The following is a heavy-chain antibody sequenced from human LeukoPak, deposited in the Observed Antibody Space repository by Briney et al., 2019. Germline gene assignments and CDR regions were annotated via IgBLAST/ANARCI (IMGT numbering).Heavy chain of an antibody. V-gene: IGHV4-39*07. J-gene: IGHJ4*02. CDR3: ASYHSYGVH. CDR2: TYYSGST. D-gene: IGHD5-18*01. CDR1: GGSISSSSYY. Sequence: SETLSLTCTVSGGSISSSSYYWGWIRQPPGKGLEWIGSTYYSGSTYYNPSLKSRVTISVDTSKNQFSLKLSSVTAADTAVYYCASYHSYGVHWGQGTLVTVSS.